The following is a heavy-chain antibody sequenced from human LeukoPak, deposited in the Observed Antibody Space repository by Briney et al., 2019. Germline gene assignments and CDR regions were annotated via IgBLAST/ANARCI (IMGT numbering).Heavy chain of an antibody. V-gene: IGHV4-61*01. CDR1: GGSVSSISYY. CDR2: IYYSGST. Sequence: SETLPLTCTVSGGSVSSISYYWSCIRQPPGKGLEWIGYIYYSGSTNYNPSLKSRVTISVDTSKNQFSLKLSSVTAADTAVFYCARENLYSNLLDCWGQGTLVSVSS. J-gene: IGHJ4*02. D-gene: IGHD4-11*01. CDR3: ARENLYSNLLDC.